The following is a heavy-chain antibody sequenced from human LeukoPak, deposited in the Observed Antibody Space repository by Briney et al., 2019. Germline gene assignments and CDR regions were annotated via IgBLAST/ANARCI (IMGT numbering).Heavy chain of an antibody. V-gene: IGHV4-59*01. CDR3: ARDDGYGDPFDI. D-gene: IGHD5-18*01. Sequence: PSETLSLTCTVSGGSISSYYWSWIRQPPGKGLEWIGYIYYSGSTNYNPSLKSRVTISVDTSKNQFSLKLSSVTAADTAAYYCARDDGYGDPFDIWGQGTMVTVSS. CDR2: IYYSGST. CDR1: GGSISSYY. J-gene: IGHJ3*02.